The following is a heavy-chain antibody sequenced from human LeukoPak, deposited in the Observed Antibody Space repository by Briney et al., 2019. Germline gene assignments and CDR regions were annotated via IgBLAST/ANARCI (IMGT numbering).Heavy chain of an antibody. CDR2: IYSGGST. V-gene: IGHV3-66*01. D-gene: IGHD6-19*01. Sequence: QSGGSLRLSCAASGFTVSSNCMSWVRQAPGKGLEWVSVIYSGGSTYYADSVKGRFTISRDNSKNTLYLQMNSLRAEDTAVYYCARGHLAYSSGSDNWGQGTLVTVSS. CDR1: GFTVSSNC. CDR3: ARGHLAYSSGSDN. J-gene: IGHJ4*02.